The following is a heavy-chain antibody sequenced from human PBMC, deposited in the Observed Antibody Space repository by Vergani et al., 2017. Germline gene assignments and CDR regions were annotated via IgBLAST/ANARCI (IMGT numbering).Heavy chain of an antibody. J-gene: IGHJ5*02. CDR3: ARRVGYCSSTSCYNWFDP. D-gene: IGHD2-2*03. CDR2: IYTSGST. CDR1: GGSISSGSYY. V-gene: IGHV4-61*02. Sequence: QVQLQESGPGLVKPSQTLSLTGTVSGGSISSGSYYWSWIRQPAGKGLEWIGRIYTSGSTNYNPSLKSRVTISVDTSKNQFSLKLSSVTAADTAVYYCARRVGYCSSTSCYNWFDPWGQGTLVTVSS.